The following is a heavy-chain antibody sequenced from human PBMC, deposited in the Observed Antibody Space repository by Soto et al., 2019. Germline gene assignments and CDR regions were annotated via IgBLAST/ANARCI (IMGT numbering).Heavy chain of an antibody. CDR1: GFFISSGNY. D-gene: IGHD2-15*01. V-gene: IGHV4-38-2*01. CDR2: IFHGGNT. Sequence: TLSLTCAVSGFFISSGNYWGWIRKPPGKGLKWIGSIFHGGNTYYNPSLKSRVTISVDMSKNQFSLKLNSVTAADTAVYYCARARWYDAFDVWGQGTVVTVSS. CDR3: ARARWYDAFDV. J-gene: IGHJ3*01.